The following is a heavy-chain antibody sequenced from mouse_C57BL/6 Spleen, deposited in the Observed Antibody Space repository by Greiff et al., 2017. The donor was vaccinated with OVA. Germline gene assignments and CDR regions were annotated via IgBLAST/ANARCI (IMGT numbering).Heavy chain of an antibody. V-gene: IGHV7-3*01. CDR2: ISNKANGYTT. D-gene: IGHD4-1*01. Sequence: EVHLVESGGGLVQPGGSLSLSCAASGFTFTDYYMSWVRQPPGQALEWLGFISNKANGYTTEYSASVKGRFTISRDNSQSILYLQMNALRAEDSATYYCASSNWGYYAMDYWGQGTSVTVSS. CDR3: ASSNWGYYAMDY. CDR1: GFTFTDYY. J-gene: IGHJ4*01.